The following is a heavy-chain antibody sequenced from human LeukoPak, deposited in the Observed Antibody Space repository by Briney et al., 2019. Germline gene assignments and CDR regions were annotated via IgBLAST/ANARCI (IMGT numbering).Heavy chain of an antibody. Sequence: SETLSLTCAVYGGSFSGYYWSWISQPPGKGLEWIGEINHSGSTNYNPSPKSRVTISVDTSKNQFSLKLSSVTAADTAVYYCASGHGPPTGITIGSPFDYWGQGTLVTVSS. CDR2: INHSGST. V-gene: IGHV4-34*01. CDR1: GGSFSGYY. J-gene: IGHJ4*02. CDR3: ASGHGPPTGITIGSPFDY. D-gene: IGHD3-9*01.